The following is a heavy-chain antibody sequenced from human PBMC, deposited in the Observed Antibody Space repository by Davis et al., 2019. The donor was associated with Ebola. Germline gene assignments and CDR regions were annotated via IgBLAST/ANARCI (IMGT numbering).Heavy chain of an antibody. CDR2: ISSSSSYI. V-gene: IGHV3-21*01. CDR1: GFTFGDYA. CDR3: ARSRDTYYYYGMDV. J-gene: IGHJ6*02. Sequence: GGSLRLSCTASGFTFGDYAMNWVRQAPGKGLEWVSSISSSSSYIYYADSVKGRFTISRDNAKNSLYLQMNSLRAEDTAVYYCARSRDTYYYYGMDVWGQGTTVTVSS.